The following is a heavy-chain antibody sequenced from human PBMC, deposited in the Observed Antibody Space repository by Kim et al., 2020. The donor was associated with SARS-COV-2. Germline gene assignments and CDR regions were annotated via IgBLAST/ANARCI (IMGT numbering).Heavy chain of an antibody. Sequence: SETLSLTCTVSGGSISSYYWSWIRQPPGKGLEWIGYIYYSGSTNYNPSLKSRVTISVDTSKNQFSLKLSSVTAADTAVYYCARGGRIEWELLPNWFDPWGQGTLVIVSS. CDR1: GGSISSYY. V-gene: IGHV4-59*01. D-gene: IGHD1-26*01. CDR3: ARGGRIEWELLPNWFDP. J-gene: IGHJ5*02. CDR2: IYYSGST.